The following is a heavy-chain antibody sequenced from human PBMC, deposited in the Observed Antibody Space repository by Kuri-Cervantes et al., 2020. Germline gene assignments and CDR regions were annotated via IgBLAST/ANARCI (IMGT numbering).Heavy chain of an antibody. CDR2: FDPEDGET. D-gene: IGHD6-13*01. J-gene: IGHJ4*02. Sequence: ASVKVSCKVSGYTLTELSMHWVRQAPGKGLEWMGGFDPEDGETIYAQKFQGRVTMTEDTSTDTAYLELSSLRSEDTAVYYCAGAPRSPAAAADFDYWGQGTLVTVSS. CDR3: AGAPRSPAAAADFDY. V-gene: IGHV1-24*01. CDR1: GYTLTELS.